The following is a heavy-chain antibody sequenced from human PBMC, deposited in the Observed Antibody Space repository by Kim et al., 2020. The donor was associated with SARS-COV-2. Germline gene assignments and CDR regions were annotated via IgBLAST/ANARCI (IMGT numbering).Heavy chain of an antibody. CDR1: GFTFSNAW. CDR3: TTVPYDYVWGSYRYSSGEVDY. CDR2: IKSKTDGGTT. V-gene: IGHV3-15*01. J-gene: IGHJ4*02. Sequence: GGSLRLSCAASGFTFSNAWMSWVRQAPGKGLEWVGRIKSKTDGGTTDYAAPVKGRFTISRDDSKNTLYLQMNSLKTEDTAVYYCTTVPYDYVWGSYRYSSGEVDYWGQGTLVTVSS. D-gene: IGHD3-16*02.